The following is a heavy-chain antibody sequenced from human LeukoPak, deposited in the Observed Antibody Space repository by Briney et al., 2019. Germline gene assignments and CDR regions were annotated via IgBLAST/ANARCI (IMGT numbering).Heavy chain of an antibody. CDR3: ARIVTSGWYYY. Sequence: GGSLRLSCAASGFTFSSYNMNWVRQAPGKGLEWVSYISSSGSTIYYADTVKGRFTISRDNAKNSLYLQMNSLRAEDTAVYYCARIVTSGWYYYWGQGTLVTVSS. V-gene: IGHV3-48*04. J-gene: IGHJ4*02. D-gene: IGHD6-19*01. CDR1: GFTFSSYN. CDR2: ISSSGSTI.